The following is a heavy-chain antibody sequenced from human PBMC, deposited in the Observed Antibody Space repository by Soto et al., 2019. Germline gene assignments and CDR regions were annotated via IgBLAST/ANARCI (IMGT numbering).Heavy chain of an antibody. Sequence: GGSLILSCAASGFTVISNYMSWVRQAPGKGLEWVSVIYSGGSTYYADSVKGRFTISRDNSKNTLYLQMNSLRAEDTAVYYCARRSSGYGKYYYYGMDVWGQGTTVTVSS. J-gene: IGHJ6*02. D-gene: IGHD5-12*01. V-gene: IGHV3-66*01. CDR3: ARRSSGYGKYYYYGMDV. CDR1: GFTVISNY. CDR2: IYSGGST.